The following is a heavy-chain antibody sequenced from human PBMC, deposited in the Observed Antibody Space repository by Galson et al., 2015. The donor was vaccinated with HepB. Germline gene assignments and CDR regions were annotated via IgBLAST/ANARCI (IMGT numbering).Heavy chain of an antibody. V-gene: IGHV1-18*01. CDR2: ISNSNGNT. D-gene: IGHD4-17*01. Sequence: SVKVSCKASGYTFTTYGFSWVRQAPGQGLEWLGWISNSNGNTNYAQKVQGRVTMTTDTSTNTAYLELRSLRSDDTAVYYCARDSMTTVTNDAFDIWGQGTVVTVSS. J-gene: IGHJ3*02. CDR1: GYTFTTYG. CDR3: ARDSMTTVTNDAFDI.